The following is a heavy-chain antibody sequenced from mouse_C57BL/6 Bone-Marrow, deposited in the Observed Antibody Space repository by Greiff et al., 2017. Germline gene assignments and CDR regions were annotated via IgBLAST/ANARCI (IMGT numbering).Heavy chain of an antibody. CDR1: GYTFTSYT. J-gene: IGHJ2*01. V-gene: IGHV1-4*01. Sequence: VMLVESGAELARPGASVKMSCQASGYTFTSYTMPWVKQRPGQGLEWIGYINPSSGYTKYNQKFKDKATLTADKSSSTAYMQLSSLTSEDSAVYYCARGYYFDYWGQGTTLTVSS. CDR3: ARGYYFDY. CDR2: INPSSGYT.